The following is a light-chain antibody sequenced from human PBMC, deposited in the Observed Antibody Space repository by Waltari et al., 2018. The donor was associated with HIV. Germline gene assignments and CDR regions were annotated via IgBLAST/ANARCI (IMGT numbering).Light chain of an antibody. Sequence: QSALTQPRSVSGSPGQSVTISCTGTTSDVGGYSYVSWYQQHPGKAPKLMIYDVNKRPSGVPDRFSGSKSGNTASLTISGLQSEDETDYYCCSYAGSHTWVFGGGTKLTVL. V-gene: IGLV2-11*01. CDR1: TSDVGGYSY. CDR3: CSYAGSHTWV. J-gene: IGLJ3*02. CDR2: DVN.